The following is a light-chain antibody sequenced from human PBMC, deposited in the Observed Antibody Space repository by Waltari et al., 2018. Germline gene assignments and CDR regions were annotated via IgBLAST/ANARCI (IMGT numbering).Light chain of an antibody. V-gene: IGKV3-20*01. CDR1: PGVGKY. Sequence: EIVLTQSPGTLSLSPGERATLSCRASPGVGKYLAWYQPRPGQAPSLLLYPTSITATGIPDRFSGSGYGTDFSLTISRLEPEDFAVYYCQKYDFLPATFGQGTTVEIK. CDR2: PTS. J-gene: IGKJ1*01. CDR3: QKYDFLPAT.